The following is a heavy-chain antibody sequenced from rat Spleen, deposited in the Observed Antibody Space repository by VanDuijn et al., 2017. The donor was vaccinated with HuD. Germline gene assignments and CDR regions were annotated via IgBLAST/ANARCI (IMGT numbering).Heavy chain of an antibody. CDR3: ARDSTYPWGYFDF. CDR2: IWGDGST. J-gene: IGHJ2*01. D-gene: IGHD1-9*01. CDR1: GFSLASYD. V-gene: IGHV2-30*01. Sequence: QVQLKESGPGLVQPSQSLSLTCTVSGFSLASYDVHWVRQPPGKGLEWMGGIWGDGSTDYNSALKSRLSINRDTSKSQVFLKMNSLQTEDTATYYCARDSTYPWGYFDFWGQGVMVTVSS.